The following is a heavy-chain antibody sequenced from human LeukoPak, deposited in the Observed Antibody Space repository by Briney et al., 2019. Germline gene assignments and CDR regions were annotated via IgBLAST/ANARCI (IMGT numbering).Heavy chain of an antibody. CDR3: AREPGNNGDLDY. J-gene: IGHJ4*02. CDR1: GFTFSSYA. V-gene: IGHV3-23*01. Sequence: GGSLRLSCAASGFTFSSYAMSWVRQAPGKGLEWVSAISGSGGSTYYADSVKGRFTISRDNSKNTLYLQMSSLRAEDTAVYYCAREPGNNGDLDYWGQGTLVTVSS. D-gene: IGHD4-17*01. CDR2: ISGSGGST.